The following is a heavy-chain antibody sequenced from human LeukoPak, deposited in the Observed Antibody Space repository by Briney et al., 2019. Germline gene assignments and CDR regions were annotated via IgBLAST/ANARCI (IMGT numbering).Heavy chain of an antibody. CDR2: ISGSGGST. D-gene: IGHD3-22*01. J-gene: IGHJ4*02. V-gene: IGHV3-23*01. CDR1: GFTFSSYG. Sequence: GGSLRLSCAASGFTFSSYGMSWVRQAPGKGLEWVSAISGSGGSTYYADSVKGRFTISRDNSKNTLYLQMNSLRAEDTAVYYCAKDSSYYDSSGYSFDYWGQGTLVTVSS. CDR3: AKDSSYYDSSGYSFDY.